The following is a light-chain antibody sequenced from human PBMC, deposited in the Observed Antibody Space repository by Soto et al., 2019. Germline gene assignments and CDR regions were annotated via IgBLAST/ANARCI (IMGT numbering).Light chain of an antibody. J-gene: IGKJ1*01. V-gene: IGKV3-15*01. CDR1: QSVSSN. Sequence: EIVMTQSPATLSVSPGERATLSCRASQSVSSNLAWYQQKPGQAPRLLIYGASTRATGIPARFSGSGSGTEFTPTISSLQSEDFAVYYCQQYNNWPPDTFGQGTKV. CDR2: GAS. CDR3: QQYNNWPPDT.